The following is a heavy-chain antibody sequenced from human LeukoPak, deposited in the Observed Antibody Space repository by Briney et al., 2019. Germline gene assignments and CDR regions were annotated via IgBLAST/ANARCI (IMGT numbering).Heavy chain of an antibody. V-gene: IGHV3-43*02. D-gene: IGHD6-13*01. CDR3: AKDNTGSSDY. J-gene: IGHJ4*02. Sequence: TGGSLRLSCAASGFTFDGYAMHWVRQAPGKGLEWVSLISGDGGSTYYTDSVKGRFTISRDNSKDSLYLQMNSLRTEDTALYYCAKDNTGSSDYWGQGTLVTVSS. CDR2: ISGDGGST. CDR1: GFTFDGYA.